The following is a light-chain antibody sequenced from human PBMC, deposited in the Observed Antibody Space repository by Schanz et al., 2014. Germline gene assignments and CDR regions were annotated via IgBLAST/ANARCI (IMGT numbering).Light chain of an antibody. V-gene: IGLV2-8*01. CDR2: EVS. CDR3: CSYAGSTTFRV. CDR1: SSDVGGYNY. J-gene: IGLJ3*02. Sequence: QSALTQPPSASGSPGQSVTISCTGTSSDVGGYNYVSWYQQHPGKAPKLMISEVSKRPSGVPDRFSGSKSGNTASLTVSGLQAEDEADYYCCSYAGSTTFRVFGGGTKLTVL.